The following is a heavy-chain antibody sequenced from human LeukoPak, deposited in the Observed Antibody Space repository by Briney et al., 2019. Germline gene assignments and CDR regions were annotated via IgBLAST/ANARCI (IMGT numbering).Heavy chain of an antibody. CDR1: GFTFSSYW. J-gene: IGHJ4*02. D-gene: IGHD3-3*01. Sequence: AGGSLRLSCAASGFTFSSYWMSWVRQAPGKGLEWVANIKQDGSEKYYVDSVKGRFTISRDNAKNSLYLQMNSLRAEDTAVYYCAREGIFGVVTVRFDYWGQGTLVTVSS. V-gene: IGHV3-7*01. CDR2: IKQDGSEK. CDR3: AREGIFGVVTVRFDY.